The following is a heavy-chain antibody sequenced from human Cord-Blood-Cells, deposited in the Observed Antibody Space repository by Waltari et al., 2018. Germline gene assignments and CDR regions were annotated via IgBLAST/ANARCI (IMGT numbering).Heavy chain of an antibody. Sequence: EVQLVESGGGLRQRGGSLRPTCAASGFLDSSHYVTGVRLAPGKGLEGVSVIYIGGSTYYADSVKGRFTSSRDNSKNTLYLQMNSLRSEDTAVYYWATNMGAVAGPFDYWDQGTLVTVSS. D-gene: IGHD6-19*01. CDR1: GFLDSSHY. J-gene: IGHJ4*02. CDR3: ATNMGAVAGPFDY. CDR2: IYIGGST. V-gene: IGHV3-53*01.